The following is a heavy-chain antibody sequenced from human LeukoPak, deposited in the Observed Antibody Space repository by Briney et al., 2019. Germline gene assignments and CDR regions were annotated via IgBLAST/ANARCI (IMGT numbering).Heavy chain of an antibody. CDR3: ARGQSRSSWYLEDWFDP. CDR2: FDPEDGET. Sequence: ASVKVSCKVSGYTLTELSMHWVRQAPGKGLEWMGGFDPEDGETIYAQKFQGRVTMTEDTSTDTAYMELSSLRSEDTAVYYCARGQSRSSWYLEDWFDPWGQGTLVTVSS. CDR1: GYTLTELS. J-gene: IGHJ5*02. V-gene: IGHV1-24*01. D-gene: IGHD6-13*01.